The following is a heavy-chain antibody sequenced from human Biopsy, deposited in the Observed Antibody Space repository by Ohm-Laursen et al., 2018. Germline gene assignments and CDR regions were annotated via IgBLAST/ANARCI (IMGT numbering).Heavy chain of an antibody. V-gene: IGHV4-59*11. J-gene: IGHJ4*02. Sequence: SQTLSLAWAVSGGSFTGHYWSWIRQPPGKGLEWIGHISYTGYTSYNASLKSRVTISVDTSRNHFSLRLSSLTAADTAVYYCARGSNGFGGLYFPRWGQGTLLTVSS. CDR1: GGSFTGHY. CDR3: ARGSNGFGGLYFPR. D-gene: IGHD2/OR15-2a*01. CDR2: ISYTGYT.